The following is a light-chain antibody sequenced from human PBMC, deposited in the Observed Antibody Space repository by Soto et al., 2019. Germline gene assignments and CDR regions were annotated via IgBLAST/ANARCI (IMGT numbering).Light chain of an antibody. V-gene: IGKV3-15*01. CDR3: QQYERWPPWT. Sequence: EIVMTQSPTNLSVSPGERVTLSCRASQSVSSRVAWYQQKPGQAPRLLISGASTRATGTPARFIGSGSGTDFTITISSLQSEDFAIYHFQQYERWPPWTFGQGTKVDIK. CDR2: GAS. CDR1: QSVSSR. J-gene: IGKJ1*01.